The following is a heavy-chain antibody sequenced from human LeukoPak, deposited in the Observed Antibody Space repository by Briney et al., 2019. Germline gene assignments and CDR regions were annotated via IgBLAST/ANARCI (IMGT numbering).Heavy chain of an antibody. CDR3: ARIIAVAGTGAFDY. V-gene: IGHV3-30-3*01. D-gene: IGHD6-19*01. J-gene: IGHJ4*02. CDR2: ISYDGSNK. CDR1: GFTFSSYA. Sequence: PGGSLRLSCAASGFTFSSYAMHWVRQAPGKGLEWVAVISYDGSNKYYADSVKGRFTISRDNSKNTLYLQMNSLRAEDTAVYYCARIIAVAGTGAFDYWGQGTLVTVSS.